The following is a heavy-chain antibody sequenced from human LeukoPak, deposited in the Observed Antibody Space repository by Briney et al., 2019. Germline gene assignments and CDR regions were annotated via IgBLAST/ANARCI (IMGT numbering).Heavy chain of an antibody. D-gene: IGHD5-18*01. V-gene: IGHV3-7*01. CDR3: ARDLSGVTGYTYGRGIDY. CDR2: IKKDGSEK. CDR1: GFTFSSYW. Sequence: GGSLRLSCAASGFTFSSYWMSWVRQAPGKGLEWVANIKKDGSEKYYVDSVKGRFTISRDNAKTSLYLQMNSLRAEDTAVYYCARDLSGVTGYTYGRGIDYWGQGTLVTVSP. J-gene: IGHJ4*02.